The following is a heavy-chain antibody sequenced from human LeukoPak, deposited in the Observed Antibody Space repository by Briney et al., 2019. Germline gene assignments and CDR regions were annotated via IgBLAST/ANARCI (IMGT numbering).Heavy chain of an antibody. D-gene: IGHD3-10*01. CDR3: ARVGYYYGSGSPYYFDY. CDR1: GDSVSSNSAA. V-gene: IGHV6-1*01. CDR2: TYYRSKWYN. J-gene: IGHJ4*02. Sequence: SQTLSLTCATSGDSVSSNSAAWNWIRQSPSRGLEWLGRTYYRSKWYNDYAVSVKSRITINPDTSKNQFSLQLNSVTPEDTAVYYCARVGYYYGSGSPYYFDYWGQGTLVTVSS.